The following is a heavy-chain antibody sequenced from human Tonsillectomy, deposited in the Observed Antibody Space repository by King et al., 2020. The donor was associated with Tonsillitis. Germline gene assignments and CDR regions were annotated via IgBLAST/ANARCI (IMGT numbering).Heavy chain of an antibody. CDR1: GGSISSGDYF. CDR2: IYYSGST. Sequence: VQLQESGPGLVKPSQTLSLTCTVSGGSISSGDYFWSWIRQHPGKGLEWIGYIYYSGSTYYNPSLKSRVTISVDTSKNQFSLKLSSVTAADTAVYYCARRVSVGVAFDSGGQGTMVTVSS. V-gene: IGHV4-31*03. D-gene: IGHD3-16*01. CDR3: ARRVSVGVAFDS. J-gene: IGHJ3*02.